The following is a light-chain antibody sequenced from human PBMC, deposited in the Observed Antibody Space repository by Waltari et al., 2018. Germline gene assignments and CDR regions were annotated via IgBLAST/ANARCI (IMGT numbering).Light chain of an antibody. CDR3: SSYTGSSTVV. V-gene: IGLV2-14*03. CDR1: SSDVGGYNY. J-gene: IGLJ2*01. CDR2: DVS. Sequence: QSALTQPASVSGSPGQSITISCTGTSSDVGGYNYVSWYQHHPGKAPKLMIYDVSNRPSGVSNRFSGSKSGNTASLTICGRQAEDEAEYYCSSYTGSSTVVFGGGTKLTVL.